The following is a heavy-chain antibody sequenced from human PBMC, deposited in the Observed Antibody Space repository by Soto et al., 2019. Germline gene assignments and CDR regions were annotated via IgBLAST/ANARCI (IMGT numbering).Heavy chain of an antibody. CDR1: GGSISSGGYY. CDR3: ARDRRTGTFDP. J-gene: IGHJ5*02. Sequence: SETLSLTCTVSGGSISSGGYYWSWIRQHPGKGLEWIGYIYYSGSTYYNPSLKSRVTISVDTSKNQFSLKLSSVTAADTAVYYCARDRRTGTFDPWGQGTLVTVSS. CDR2: IYYSGST. D-gene: IGHD1-1*01. V-gene: IGHV4-31*03.